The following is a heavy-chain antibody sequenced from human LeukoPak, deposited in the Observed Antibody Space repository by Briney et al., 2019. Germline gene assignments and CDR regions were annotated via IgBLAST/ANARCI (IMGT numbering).Heavy chain of an antibody. CDR2: ISSSSSYI. D-gene: IGHD3-9*01. CDR3: ARIGILTGRDAFDI. J-gene: IGHJ3*02. Sequence: GGSLRLSCAASGFTFSSYSMNWVRQAPGKGLEWVSSISSSSSYIYYADSVKGRFTISRDNAKNSLYLQMNSLRAEDTAVYYCARIGILTGRDAFDIWGQGTMVTVSS. CDR1: GFTFSSYS. V-gene: IGHV3-21*01.